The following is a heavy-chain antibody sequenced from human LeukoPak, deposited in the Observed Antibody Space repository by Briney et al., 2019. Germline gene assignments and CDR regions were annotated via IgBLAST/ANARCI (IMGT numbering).Heavy chain of an antibody. CDR3: ARDLGYNYGIDY. Sequence: SETLSLTCTVPGGSPSTYYWSCRSDPLGKGLQWSGYISNSGSTNYDPSLKSRVTISIDTSKIQFSLRLSSVTAADTAVYYCARDLGYNYGIDYWGQGTLVTVSS. CDR1: GGSPSTYY. D-gene: IGHD5-18*01. CDR2: ISNSGST. V-gene: IGHV4-59*01. J-gene: IGHJ4*02.